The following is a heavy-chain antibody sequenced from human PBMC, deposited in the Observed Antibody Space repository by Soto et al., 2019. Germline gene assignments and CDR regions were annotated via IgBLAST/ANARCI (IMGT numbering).Heavy chain of an antibody. D-gene: IGHD5-12*01. Sequence: EVQLVESGGGLIQPGGSLRLSCAVSGFTVRANYMSWVRQAPGKGLEWVSVIYSGDTTYYADSVKGRIIITRDNSKNTLYRPKNIVGADDAAVDYGHGYGYWGQGTLVTVSS. V-gene: IGHV3-53*01. CDR3: HGYGY. CDR1: GFTVRANY. CDR2: IYSGDTT. J-gene: IGHJ4*02.